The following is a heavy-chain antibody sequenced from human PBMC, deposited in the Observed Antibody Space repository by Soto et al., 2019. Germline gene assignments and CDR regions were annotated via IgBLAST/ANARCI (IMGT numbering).Heavy chain of an antibody. CDR2: INPKTAAT. CDR1: RYTFSDYF. Sequence: APVKVSGKASRYTFSDYFIQWLRQAPGQGLECVAWINPKTAATNYAKKFQDRVTVTRDTAFRTAYLELTRLRPDDAALYYCATIKWGLDYYSGMDVWGQETAVTVP. V-gene: IGHV1-2*02. D-gene: IGHD1-26*01. CDR3: ATIKWGLDYYSGMDV. J-gene: IGHJ6*02.